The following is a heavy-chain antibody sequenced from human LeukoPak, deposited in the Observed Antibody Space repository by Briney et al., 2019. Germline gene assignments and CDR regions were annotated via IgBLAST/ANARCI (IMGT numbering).Heavy chain of an antibody. J-gene: IGHJ6*03. CDR2: IYTSGST. Sequence: SETLSLTCTVSGGSISTYYWSWIRQPAGKGLEWIGRIYTSGSTNYNPSLKSRISMSVDPSKNQFSLKLSSVTAADMAVYYCARDLQANTANYYYYYMDVWGKGTTVTVSS. CDR1: GGSISTYY. D-gene: IGHD5-18*01. CDR3: ARDLQANTANYYYYYMDV. V-gene: IGHV4-4*07.